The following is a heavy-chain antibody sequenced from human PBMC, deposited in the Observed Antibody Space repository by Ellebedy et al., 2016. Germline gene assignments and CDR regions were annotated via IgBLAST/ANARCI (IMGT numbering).Heavy chain of an antibody. Sequence: GGSLRLXCAASGFTFSNYWMHWVRQAPGKGLVWVSRISTDGSSTNYADSVKGRFTISRDNAKNTLYLQMNSLRAEDTAVYYCARGSITVFGGVDVWGKGTTVTVSS. CDR2: ISTDGSST. CDR3: ARGSITVFGGVDV. CDR1: GFTFSNYW. V-gene: IGHV3-74*01. J-gene: IGHJ6*04. D-gene: IGHD3-3*01.